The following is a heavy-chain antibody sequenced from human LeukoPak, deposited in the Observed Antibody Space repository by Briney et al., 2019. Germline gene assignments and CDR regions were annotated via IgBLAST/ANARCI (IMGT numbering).Heavy chain of an antibody. CDR2: INPSGGST. CDR3: ARTITGTLEY. J-gene: IGHJ4*02. D-gene: IGHD1-7*01. Sequence: ASVKVSCKASGYTFSTYYIHWVRQAPGQGLEWMGIINPSGGSTTYAQKFQGRVTMTRDTSISTAYMELSRLRSDDTAVYYCARTITGTLEYWGQGTLVTVSS. CDR1: GYTFSTYY. V-gene: IGHV1-46*01.